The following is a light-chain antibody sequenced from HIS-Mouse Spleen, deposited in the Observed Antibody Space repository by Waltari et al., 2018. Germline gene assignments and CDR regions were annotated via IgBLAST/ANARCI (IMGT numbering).Light chain of an antibody. J-gene: IGLJ1*01. Sequence: SYVLTQPPSVSVAPGQTARITCGGNNTGSKSVHGYPQNPGQATVLVVYDVSDRPSGIPERFSGSNSGNTATLTISRVEAGDEADYYCQVWDSSSDRVFGTGTKVTVL. CDR1: NTGSKS. CDR3: QVWDSSSDRV. CDR2: DVS. V-gene: IGLV3-21*02.